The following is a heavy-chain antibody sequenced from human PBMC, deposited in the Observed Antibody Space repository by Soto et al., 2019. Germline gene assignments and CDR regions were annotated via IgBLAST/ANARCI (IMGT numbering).Heavy chain of an antibody. V-gene: IGHV1-69*13. Sequence: GASVKVSCKASGGTFSSYAISWVRQAPGQGLEWMGGIIPIFGTANYAQKFQGRVTITADESTSTAYMELSSLRSEDTAVYYCAAREVDNYYCYGMDVWGQGTTVTVSS. CDR1: GGTFSSYA. D-gene: IGHD5-12*01. CDR3: AAREVDNYYCYGMDV. J-gene: IGHJ6*02. CDR2: IIPIFGTA.